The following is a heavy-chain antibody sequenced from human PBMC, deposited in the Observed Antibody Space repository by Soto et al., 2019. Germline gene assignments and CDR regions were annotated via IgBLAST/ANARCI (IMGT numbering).Heavy chain of an antibody. D-gene: IGHD2-15*01. Sequence: EVQLVESGGGLVKPGGSLRLSCAASGFTFSSYSMNWVRQAPGKGLEWVSSISSSSSYIYYADSVKGRFTISRDNAKNSLYLQMNSLRAEDTAVYYCARLRSGSGEFDYWGQGTLVTVSS. CDR3: ARLRSGSGEFDY. CDR1: GFTFSSYS. CDR2: ISSSSSYI. V-gene: IGHV3-21*01. J-gene: IGHJ4*02.